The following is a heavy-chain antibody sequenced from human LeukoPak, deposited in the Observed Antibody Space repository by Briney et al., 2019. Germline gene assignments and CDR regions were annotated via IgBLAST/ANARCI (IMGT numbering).Heavy chain of an antibody. V-gene: IGHV4-4*07. CDR1: SGSISSYY. CDR3: ARDPAGAATPYYFDY. J-gene: IGHJ4*02. D-gene: IGHD1-26*01. Sequence: PSETLSLTCTVSSGSISSYYWSWIRQPAGKGLEWIGRIYTSGSTNYNPSLKSRVTMSVDTSKNQFSLKLSSVTAADTAVYYCARDPAGAATPYYFDYWGQGTLVTVSS. CDR2: IYTSGST.